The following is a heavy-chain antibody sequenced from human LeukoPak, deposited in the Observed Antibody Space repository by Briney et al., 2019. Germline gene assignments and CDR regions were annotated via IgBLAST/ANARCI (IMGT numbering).Heavy chain of an antibody. CDR1: GFIFNTYG. CDR3: ARDFGITMVRGVIINPRGDYYGMDV. Sequence: QPGGSLRLSCAASGFIFNTYGMHWVRQAPGKGLEWVAAISFDGGNRNYADSVKGRFTISRDNAKNSLYLQMNSLRDEDTAVYYCARDFGITMVRGVIINPRGDYYGMDVWGQGTTVTVSS. J-gene: IGHJ6*02. V-gene: IGHV3-33*08. D-gene: IGHD3-10*01. CDR2: ISFDGGNR.